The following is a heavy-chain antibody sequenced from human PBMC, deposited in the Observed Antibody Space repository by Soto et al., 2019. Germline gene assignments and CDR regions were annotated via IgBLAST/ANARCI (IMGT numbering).Heavy chain of an antibody. CDR2: ISGSGGST. Sequence: GGSLLLPCAASGFTFSSYAMSWVRQALGKGLEWVSAISGSGGSTYYADSVKGRFTISRDNSKNTLYLQMNSLRAEDTAVYYCAKLAIVGATLPQYFDYWGQGTLVLVSS. CDR1: GFTFSSYA. J-gene: IGHJ4*01. CDR3: AKLAIVGATLPQYFDY. V-gene: IGHV3-23*01. D-gene: IGHD1-26*01.